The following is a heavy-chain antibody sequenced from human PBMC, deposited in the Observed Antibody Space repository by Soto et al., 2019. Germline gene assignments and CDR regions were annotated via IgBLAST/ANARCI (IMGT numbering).Heavy chain of an antibody. CDR2: ISVYNGNT. D-gene: IGHD5-18*01. CDR1: GYTFTSYG. CDR3: ARDLLGYSYGANWFDP. J-gene: IGHJ5*02. V-gene: IGHV1-18*01. Sequence: ASVKVSCTASGYTFTSYGISWVRQAPGKGLEWMGWISVYNGNTNYAQKLQGRVTMTTDTSTSTAYMALRSLRSDDTAVYYCARDLLGYSYGANWFDPWGQGTLVTVSS.